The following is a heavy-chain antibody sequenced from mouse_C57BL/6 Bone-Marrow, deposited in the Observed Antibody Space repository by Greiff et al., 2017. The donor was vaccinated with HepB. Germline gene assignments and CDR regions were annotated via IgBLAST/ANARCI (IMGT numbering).Heavy chain of an antibody. CDR3: TTPYGNFFYAMDY. D-gene: IGHD2-10*02. V-gene: IGHV1-5*01. J-gene: IGHJ4*01. CDR1: GYTFTSYW. Sequence: DVQLQQSGTVLARPGASVKMSCKTSGYTFTSYWMHWVKQRPGQGLEWIGAIYPGNSDTSYNQKFKGKAKLTAVTSASTAYMELSSLTNEDSAVYYCTTPYGNFFYAMDYWGQGTSVTVSS. CDR2: IYPGNSDT.